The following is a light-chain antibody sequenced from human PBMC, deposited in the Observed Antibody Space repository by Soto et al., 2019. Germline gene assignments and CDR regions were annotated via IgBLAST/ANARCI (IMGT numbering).Light chain of an antibody. V-gene: IGKV1-5*01. CDR2: DAS. CDR3: QQYNSYPYS. CDR1: QNIDSW. J-gene: IGKJ3*01. Sequence: DIQVTQSPSILSASVGDRVTISCRASQNIDSWLAWYQQKPGKAPKLLIYDASSLESGVPSRFSGSGSGTEFTLTISSLQPDDFATYYCQQYNSYPYSFGPGTKVDIK.